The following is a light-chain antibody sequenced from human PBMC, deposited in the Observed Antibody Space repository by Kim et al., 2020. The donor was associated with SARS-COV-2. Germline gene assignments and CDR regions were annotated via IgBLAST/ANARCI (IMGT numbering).Light chain of an antibody. J-gene: IGKJ4*01. CDR1: QSISSY. CDR3: QQSYSTPGI. CDR2: AAS. Sequence: ASVGDRVTITCRASQSISSYLNWYQQKPGKAPKRLIYAASSLQSGVPSRFSGSGSGTDFTLTISSLQPEDFATYYCQQSYSTPGIFGGGTKVDIK. V-gene: IGKV1-39*01.